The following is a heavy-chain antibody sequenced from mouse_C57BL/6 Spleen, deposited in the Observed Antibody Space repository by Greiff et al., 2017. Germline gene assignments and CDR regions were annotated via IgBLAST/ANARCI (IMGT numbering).Heavy chain of an antibody. J-gene: IGHJ2*01. V-gene: IGHV1-62-2*01. Sequence: VQLQQSGAELVKPGASVKLSCKASGYTFTEYTIHWVKQRPGQGLEWIGWFYPGSGSIKYNEKFKDKATLTADKTSSTVYMELNRKTSKDSAVYYWARHDSNPSNYSSIYFGYWGQGTTLTVA. CDR2: FYPGSGSI. CDR3: ARHDSNPSNYSSIYFGY. CDR1: GYTFTEYT. D-gene: IGHD1-1*01.